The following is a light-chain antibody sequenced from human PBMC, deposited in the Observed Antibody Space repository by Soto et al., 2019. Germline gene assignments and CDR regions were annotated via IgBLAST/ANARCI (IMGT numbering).Light chain of an antibody. CDR1: SSDVGSYNY. CDR2: DVX. J-gene: IGLJ2*01. CDR3: SSFTTSGSVI. V-gene: IGLV2-14*03. Sequence: QSVLTQPASVSGSPGQSIAIPCTGTSSDVGSYNYVSWYQQHPGKVPKLMIFDVXFRPSGVSDRFSGSKSGNTASLTISGXXXXXXXXYYCSSFTTSGSVIFGGGTKVTVL.